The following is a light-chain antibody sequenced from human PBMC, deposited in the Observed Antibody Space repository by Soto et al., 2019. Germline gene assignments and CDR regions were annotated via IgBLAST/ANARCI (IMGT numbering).Light chain of an antibody. Sequence: DIVMTQSPDSLAVSLGERATINCKSSQSVLYSSNNKNYLAWYQQKPGQPPKLLIYWASTRESGVPDRFSGSGSGTDFTLTISSLQAEDGAVYYCQQYYSTPYTFVQGTKLEIK. CDR3: QQYYSTPYT. V-gene: IGKV4-1*01. CDR1: QSVLYSSNNKNY. CDR2: WAS. J-gene: IGKJ2*01.